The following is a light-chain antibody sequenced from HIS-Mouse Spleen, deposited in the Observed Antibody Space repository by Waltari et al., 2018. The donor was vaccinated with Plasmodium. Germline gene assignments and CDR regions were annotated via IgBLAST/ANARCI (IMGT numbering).Light chain of an antibody. CDR1: LRDIASYNF. CDR2: EGS. J-gene: IGLJ2*01. Sequence: QSPLTQPASESRSPGPSITLSCPGTLRDIASYNFFSRYQQHPGKAPKLMIYEGSKRPSGVSNRFSGSKSGNTASLTISGLQAEDEADYYCCSYAGSSTFVVFGGGTKLTVL. CDR3: CSYAGSSTFVV. V-gene: IGLV2-23*03.